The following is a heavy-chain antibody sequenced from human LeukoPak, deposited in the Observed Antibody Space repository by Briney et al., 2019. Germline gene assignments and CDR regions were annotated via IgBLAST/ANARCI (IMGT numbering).Heavy chain of an antibody. Sequence: SQTLSLTCAISGDSVSSNSTSWNWIRQSPSRGLECLGRTYYRSKWYNDYAGSVKSRLIINPDTSKNQVSLQLNSVTPEDTAVYFCAGSSGWYRYWGQGTLVTVSS. CDR1: GDSVSSNSTS. CDR3: AGSSGWYRY. D-gene: IGHD6-19*01. CDR2: TYYRSKWYN. V-gene: IGHV6-1*01. J-gene: IGHJ4*02.